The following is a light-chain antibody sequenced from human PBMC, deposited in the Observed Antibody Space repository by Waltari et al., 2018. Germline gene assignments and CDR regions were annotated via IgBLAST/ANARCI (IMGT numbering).Light chain of an antibody. CDR1: SSNIGTNF. J-gene: IGLJ3*02. Sequence: QSVLTQPLSTSGTPGQRVTISCSGNSSNIGTNFVYWYQQLPGTASKLLIFKDNPPASGVPVRFSASWSGTSASLAISGLRSEDEADYYCAAWDDSVSRLVFGGGTKVTVL. CDR3: AAWDDSVSRLV. CDR2: KDN. V-gene: IGLV1-47*01.